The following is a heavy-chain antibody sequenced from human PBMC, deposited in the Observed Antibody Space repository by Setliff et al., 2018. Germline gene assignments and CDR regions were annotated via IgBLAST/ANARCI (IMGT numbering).Heavy chain of an antibody. CDR3: ARDGYPGTS. V-gene: IGHV3-11*01. CDR1: GLTFTNYY. J-gene: IGHJ5*02. Sequence: GGSLRLSCAASGLTFTNYYMSWIRQAPGKGLEWVSYITSSGTTTFYTDSVKGRFAISRDNARNSLYLQMNSLRVEDTAVYYCARDGYPGTSWGQGTLVTVSS. D-gene: IGHD2-2*03. CDR2: ITSSGTTT.